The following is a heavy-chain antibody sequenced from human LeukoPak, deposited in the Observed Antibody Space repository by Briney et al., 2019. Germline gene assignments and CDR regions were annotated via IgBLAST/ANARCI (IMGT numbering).Heavy chain of an antibody. CDR3: AKMVAATHMDV. V-gene: IGHV3-23*01. Sequence: QTGGSLRLSCAASGFTFSSYAMSWVRQAPGKGLEWVSTITTSGGSTYYADSVKGRFAISRDNSKNTLYLQMNSLRAEDTAVYYCAKMVAATHMDVWGKGTTVTVSS. D-gene: IGHD2-15*01. CDR2: ITTSGGST. CDR1: GFTFSSYA. J-gene: IGHJ6*03.